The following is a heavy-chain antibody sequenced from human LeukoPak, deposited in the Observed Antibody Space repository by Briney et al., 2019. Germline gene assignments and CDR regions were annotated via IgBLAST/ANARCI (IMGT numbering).Heavy chain of an antibody. Sequence: GSLRLSCAASGFTFSSYWMSWVRQAPGKGLEWVANIKQDGSEKYYVDSVKGRFTISRDNAKNSLYLQMNSLRAEDTAVYYCARPGYGSGSYYLDWGQGTLVTVSS. CDR1: GFTFSSYW. CDR2: IKQDGSEK. D-gene: IGHD3-10*01. CDR3: ARPGYGSGSYYLD. J-gene: IGHJ4*02. V-gene: IGHV3-7*01.